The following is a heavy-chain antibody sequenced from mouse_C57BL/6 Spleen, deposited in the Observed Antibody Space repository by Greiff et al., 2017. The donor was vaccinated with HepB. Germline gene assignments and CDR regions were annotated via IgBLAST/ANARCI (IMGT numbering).Heavy chain of an antibody. CDR3: ARPPSNWDYYYFDY. Sequence: EVQLVESGGGLVKPGGSLKLSCAASGFTFSDYGMHWVRQAPEKGLEWVAYISSGSSTIYYADTVKGRFTISRDNAKNTLFLQMTSLRSEDTAMYYCARPPSNWDYYYFDYWGQGTTLTVSS. V-gene: IGHV5-17*01. CDR2: ISSGSSTI. J-gene: IGHJ2*01. D-gene: IGHD4-1*01. CDR1: GFTFSDYG.